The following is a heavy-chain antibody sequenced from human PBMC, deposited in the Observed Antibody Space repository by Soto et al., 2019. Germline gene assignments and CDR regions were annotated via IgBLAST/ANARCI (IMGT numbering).Heavy chain of an antibody. V-gene: IGHV3-11*01. J-gene: IGHJ4*02. CDR1: GFTFSDYH. Sequence: PVGSLRLSCAASGFTFSDYHMSWIRQAPGKGLEWVSYISSSGSTIYYADSVKGRFTISRDNAKNSLYLQMNSLRAEDTAVYYCARTPQYYYDSSGPGYWGQGTLVTVSS. CDR2: ISSSGSTI. CDR3: ARTPQYYYDSSGPGY. D-gene: IGHD3-22*01.